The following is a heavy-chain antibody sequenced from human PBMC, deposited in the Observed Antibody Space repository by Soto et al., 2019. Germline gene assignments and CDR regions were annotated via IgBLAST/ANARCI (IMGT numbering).Heavy chain of an antibody. CDR3: ARWKRGYSYGFCFDY. CDR2: IYYSGNT. D-gene: IGHD5-18*01. CDR1: GGSISSGDYY. J-gene: IGHJ4*02. Sequence: PSETLSLTCTVSGGSISSGDYYWSWIRQPPGKGLEWIAYIYYSGNTYYNPSLKSRVTISVDTSKNQFSLKLSSVTAADTAVYYCARWKRGYSYGFCFDYWGQGTLVTVSS. V-gene: IGHV4-30-4*01.